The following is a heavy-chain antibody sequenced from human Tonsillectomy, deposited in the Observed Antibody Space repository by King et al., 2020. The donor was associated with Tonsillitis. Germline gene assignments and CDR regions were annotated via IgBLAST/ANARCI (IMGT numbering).Heavy chain of an antibody. CDR2: INSDGSTT. Sequence: VQLVESGGGLVQPGGSLRLSCAASGFTFNIYWIHWVRQAPGKGLVWVSRINSDGSTTDYADSVKGRFTISRDNAKNTLYLQMNSLRAEDTAVYYCAREGGGNSYSHSYYMDVWGKGTTVTVSS. CDR3: AREGGGNSYSHSYYMDV. D-gene: IGHD4-23*01. CDR1: GFTFNIYW. J-gene: IGHJ6*03. V-gene: IGHV3-74*01.